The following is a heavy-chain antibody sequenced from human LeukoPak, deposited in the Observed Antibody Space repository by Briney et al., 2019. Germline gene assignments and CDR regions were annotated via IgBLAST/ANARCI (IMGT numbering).Heavy chain of an antibody. CDR2: ISSNEYDT. D-gene: IGHD2-8*01. Sequence: GGSLRLSCSASGFTLSAYFMHWVRQAPGKGLEYVSSISSNEYDTYYADSVKGRFTISRDNSKNTLFLQMSSLRAEDTAVYYCVKDLNGTWFFDYWGQGTLVTVSS. V-gene: IGHV3-64D*06. CDR3: VKDLNGTWFFDY. J-gene: IGHJ4*02. CDR1: GFTLSAYF.